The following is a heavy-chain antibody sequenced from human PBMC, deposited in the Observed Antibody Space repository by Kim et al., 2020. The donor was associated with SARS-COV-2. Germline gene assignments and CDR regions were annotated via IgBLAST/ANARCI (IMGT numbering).Heavy chain of an antibody. CDR3: ARVASLGAIWFGELLPGYYYGMDV. V-gene: IGHV3-30*04. CDR2: ISYDGSNK. Sequence: GGSLRLSCAASGFTFSSYAMHWVRQAPGKGLEWVAVISYDGSNKYYADSVKGRFTISRDNSKNTLYLQMNSLRAEDTAVYYCARVASLGAIWFGELLPGYYYGMDVWGQGTTVTVSS. D-gene: IGHD3-10*01. CDR1: GFTFSSYA. J-gene: IGHJ6*02.